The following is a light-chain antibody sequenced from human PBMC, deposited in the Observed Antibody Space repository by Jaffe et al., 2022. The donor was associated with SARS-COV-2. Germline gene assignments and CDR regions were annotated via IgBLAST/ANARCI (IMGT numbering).Light chain of an antibody. Sequence: QSALTQPHSVSGSPGQSVTISCTGTSSDVGGYNYVSWYRHHPGKAPKLMIFDVTNRPSGVPDRFSGSKSGNTASLTISGLQAEDEADYYCYSYAGTYTWMFGGGTKVTVL. J-gene: IGLJ3*02. V-gene: IGLV2-11*01. CDR1: SSDVGGYNY. CDR2: DVT. CDR3: YSYAGTYTWM.